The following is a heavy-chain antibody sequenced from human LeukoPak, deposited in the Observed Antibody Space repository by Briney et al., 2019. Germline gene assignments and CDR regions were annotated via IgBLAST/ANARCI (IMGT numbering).Heavy chain of an antibody. D-gene: IGHD6-19*01. CDR2: ISPSGGTI. V-gene: IGHV3-48*03. J-gene: IGHJ3*02. CDR1: GFAFSNYE. CDR3: ARVRKYSSGWYDAFDI. Sequence: GGSLRLSCAASGFAFSNYEMNWVRQAPGKGLEWVSYISPSGGTITYADSVKGRFTISRDNAKNSLYLQMNSLRAEDTAVYYCARVRKYSSGWYDAFDIWGQGTMVTVSS.